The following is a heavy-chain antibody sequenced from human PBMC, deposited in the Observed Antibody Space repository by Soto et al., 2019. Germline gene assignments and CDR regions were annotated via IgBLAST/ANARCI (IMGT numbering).Heavy chain of an antibody. CDR1: GGSVSSGSYY. Sequence: SETLSLTCTVSGGSVSSGSYYWSWIRQPPGKGLEWIGYIYYSGSTNYNPSLKSRVTISVDTSKNQFSLKLSSVTAADTAVYYCASSTPVDYGVERGSYWGQGTLVTVSS. V-gene: IGHV4-61*01. CDR2: IYYSGST. J-gene: IGHJ4*02. CDR3: ASSTPVDYGVERGSY. D-gene: IGHD4-17*01.